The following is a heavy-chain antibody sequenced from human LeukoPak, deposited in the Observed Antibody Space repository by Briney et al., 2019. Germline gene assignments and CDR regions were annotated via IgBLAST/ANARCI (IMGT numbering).Heavy chain of an antibody. CDR1: GGSISSYY. CDR2: IYTSGST. Sequence: SETLSLTCTVSGGSISSYYWSWIRQPAGKGLEWIGRIYTSGSTNYNPSLKSRVTISVDTSKNQFSLKLSSVTAADTAVYYCARGRTNFWSGYYDYWGQGTLVTVSS. J-gene: IGHJ4*02. V-gene: IGHV4-4*07. CDR3: ARGRTNFWSGYYDY. D-gene: IGHD3-3*01.